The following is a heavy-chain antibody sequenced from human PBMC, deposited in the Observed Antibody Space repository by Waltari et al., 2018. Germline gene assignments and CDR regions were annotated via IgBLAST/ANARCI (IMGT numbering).Heavy chain of an antibody. D-gene: IGHD3-10*01. Sequence: QVQLVESGGGVVQPGGSLRLSCGASGFIFGNYGMHWIRQAAGKGLEWVAVVIHDGSRKEYVDSVKGRFTISRDNSKSTLFLQMKSLTAEDSAVYYCAKDLGYRFASGSSYFDSWGQGVLVTVSS. CDR3: AKDLGYRFASGSSYFDS. J-gene: IGHJ4*02. CDR2: VIHDGSRK. V-gene: IGHV3-30*18. CDR1: GFIFGNYG.